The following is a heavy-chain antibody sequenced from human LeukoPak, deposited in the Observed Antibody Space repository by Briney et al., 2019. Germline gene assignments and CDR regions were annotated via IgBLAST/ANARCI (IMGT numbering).Heavy chain of an antibody. CDR2: IDWDDDK. V-gene: IGHV2-70*11. D-gene: IGHD3-10*01. CDR3: ARIIAPLYYGSGSSHFDY. Sequence: SGPTLVNPTQTLTLTCTFSGFSLSTSGMCVSWIRQPPGKALEWLARIDWDDDKYYSTSLKTRLTISKDTSKNQVVLTMTNMDPVDTATYYCARIIAPLYYGSGSSHFDYWGQGTLVTVSS. CDR1: GFSLSTSGMC. J-gene: IGHJ4*02.